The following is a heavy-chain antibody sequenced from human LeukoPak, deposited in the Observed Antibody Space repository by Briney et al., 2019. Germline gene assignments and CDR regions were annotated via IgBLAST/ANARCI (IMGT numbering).Heavy chain of an antibody. V-gene: IGHV4-34*01. CDR1: GGSFSGYY. J-gene: IGHJ6*02. CDR3: ARDGGYDSSGYHLLGLYYYGMDV. CDR2: INHSGST. D-gene: IGHD3-22*01. Sequence: SETLSLTCAVYGGSFSGYYWSCIPEPPGKRLEWIGEINHSGSTNYTPSLKSRVTISVDTSKNQFSLKLSSVTAADTAVYYCARDGGYDSSGYHLLGLYYYGMDVWGQGTTVTVSS.